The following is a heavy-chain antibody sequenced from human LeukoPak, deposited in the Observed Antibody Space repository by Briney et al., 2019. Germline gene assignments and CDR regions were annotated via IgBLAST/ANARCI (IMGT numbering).Heavy chain of an antibody. CDR1: GGTFSSYA. J-gene: IGHJ5*02. V-gene: IGHV1-69*13. Sequence: GASVKVSCKASGGTFSSYAISWVRQAPGQGLEWMGGIIPIFGTANYAQKFQGRVTITADESTSTAYMELSSLRSEDTAVYYCARALAAAGMGSNWFDPWGQGTLVTVSS. D-gene: IGHD6-13*01. CDR3: ARALAAAGMGSNWFDP. CDR2: IIPIFGTA.